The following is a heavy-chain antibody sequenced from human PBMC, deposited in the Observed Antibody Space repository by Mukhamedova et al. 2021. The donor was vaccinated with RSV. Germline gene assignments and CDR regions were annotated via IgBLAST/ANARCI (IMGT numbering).Heavy chain of an antibody. Sequence: HGGSTYYNPSLKSRVTISVDTSKNQFSLKLSSVTAADTAVYYCARLGLLWFGELGYWGQGTLVTVAS. J-gene: IGHJ4*02. CDR2: HGGST. CDR3: ARLGLLWFGELGY. V-gene: IGHV4-30-2*04. D-gene: IGHD3-10*01.